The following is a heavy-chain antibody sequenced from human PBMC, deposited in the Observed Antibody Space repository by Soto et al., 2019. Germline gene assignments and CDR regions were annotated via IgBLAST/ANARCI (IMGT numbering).Heavy chain of an antibody. D-gene: IGHD4-4*01. Sequence: SETLSLTCTVSNDSIRSGTYYWAWIRQPPGRGLEWIGSLSYLGTTDYNPSLKSRITISVDTSGNQFSLKLSSVTAADTAVYFCARTYCTTTACQAHGIDVWGQGTTVTVSS. CDR3: ARTYCTTTACQAHGIDV. V-gene: IGHV4-39*07. J-gene: IGHJ6*02. CDR1: NDSIRSGTYY. CDR2: LSYLGTT.